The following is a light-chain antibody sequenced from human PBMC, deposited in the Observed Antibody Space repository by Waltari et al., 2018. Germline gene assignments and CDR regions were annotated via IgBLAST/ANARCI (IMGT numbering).Light chain of an antibody. CDR3: QHGYRNVLS. CDR1: QSVSNN. CDR2: AAS. Sequence: DIQMTQSPPSLPASVGARVTITCRASQSVSNNLNWYQQRPGKAPRLLIYAASSLQSGVPSRFSGSGSGTDFTLTISSLQPEDFATYYCQHGYRNVLSFGGGTKVESK. V-gene: IGKV1-39*01. J-gene: IGKJ4*01.